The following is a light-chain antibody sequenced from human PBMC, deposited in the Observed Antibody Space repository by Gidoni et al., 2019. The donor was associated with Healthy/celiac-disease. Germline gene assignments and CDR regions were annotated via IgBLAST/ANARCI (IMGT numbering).Light chain of an antibody. V-gene: IGLV2-11*01. Sequence: QSALTQTRSVSGSPGQSVTISCTGTSSDVGGYNYVSWYQQHPGKAPKLMIYDVSTRPSGVPDRFSGSKSGNTASLTISGLQAEDEADYYCCSYAGSSYVFGTGTKVTVL. CDR1: SSDVGGYNY. CDR3: CSYAGSSYV. CDR2: DVS. J-gene: IGLJ1*01.